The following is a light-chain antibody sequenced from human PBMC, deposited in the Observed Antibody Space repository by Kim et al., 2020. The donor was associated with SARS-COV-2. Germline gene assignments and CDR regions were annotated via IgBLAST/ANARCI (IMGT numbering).Light chain of an antibody. V-gene: IGKV1-27*01. CDR1: QGISNY. CDR3: QQCKSAPWT. CDR2: AAS. J-gene: IGKJ1*01. Sequence: ASVGARVTITCRASQGISNYLAWYQQKPGKVPKLLIYAASALQSGVPSRFSGSGSGTDFTLTITSLQPEDVAAYYCQQCKSAPWTFGQGTKVDIK.